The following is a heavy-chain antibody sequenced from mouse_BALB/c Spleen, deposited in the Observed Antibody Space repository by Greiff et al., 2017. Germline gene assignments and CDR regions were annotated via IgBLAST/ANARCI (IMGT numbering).Heavy chain of an antibody. V-gene: IGHV5-17*02. Sequence: EVQRVESGGGLVQPGGSRKLSCAASGFTFSSFGMHWVRQAPEKGLEWVAYISSGSSTIYYADTVKGRFTISRDNPKNTLFLQMTSLRSEDTAMYYCAREGPYGNRYAMDYWGQGTSVTVSS. CDR3: AREGPYGNRYAMDY. CDR1: GFTFSSFG. CDR2: ISSGSSTI. J-gene: IGHJ4*01. D-gene: IGHD2-1*01.